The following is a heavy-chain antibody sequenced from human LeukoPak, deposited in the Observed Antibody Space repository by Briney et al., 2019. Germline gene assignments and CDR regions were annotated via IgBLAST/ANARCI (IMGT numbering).Heavy chain of an antibody. V-gene: IGHV1-2*06. CDR1: GYTFTGYY. CDR3: ARDYFNWNDGEDY. Sequence: ASVKVSCKASGYTFTGYYMHWVRQAPGQGLEWMGRINPNSGGTNYAQKFQGRVTMTRDTSISTAYMELSRPRSDDTAVYYCARDYFNWNDGEDYWGQGTLVTVSS. J-gene: IGHJ4*02. D-gene: IGHD1-1*01. CDR2: INPNSGGT.